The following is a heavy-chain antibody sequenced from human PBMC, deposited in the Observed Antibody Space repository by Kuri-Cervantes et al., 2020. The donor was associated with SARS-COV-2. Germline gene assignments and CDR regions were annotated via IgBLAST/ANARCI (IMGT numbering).Heavy chain of an antibody. CDR2: ITWNSGSI. D-gene: IGHD6-13*01. Sequence: LSLTCAASGFTFSSYWMHWVRQAPGKGLEWVSGITWNSGSIGYADSVKGRFTISRDNAKNSLYLQMNSLRAEDTALYYCAKDTSPHRIAAAGKFDYWGQGTPVTVSS. CDR1: GFTFSSYW. J-gene: IGHJ4*02. CDR3: AKDTSPHRIAAAGKFDY. V-gene: IGHV3-9*01.